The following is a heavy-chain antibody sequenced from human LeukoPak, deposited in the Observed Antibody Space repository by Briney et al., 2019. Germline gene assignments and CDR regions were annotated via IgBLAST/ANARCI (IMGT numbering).Heavy chain of an antibody. D-gene: IGHD3-3*01. CDR1: GGSFSGYY. Sequence: SETLSLTCAVYGGSFSGYYWSWIRQPPGKGLEWIGEINHSGSTSYNPSLKSRVTISVDTSKNQFSLKLSSVTAADTAVYYCARESGYLDYWGQGTLVTVSS. J-gene: IGHJ4*02. V-gene: IGHV4-34*01. CDR2: INHSGST. CDR3: ARESGYLDY.